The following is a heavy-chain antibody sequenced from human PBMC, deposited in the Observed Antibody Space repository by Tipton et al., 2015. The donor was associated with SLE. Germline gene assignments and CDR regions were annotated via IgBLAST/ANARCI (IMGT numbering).Heavy chain of an antibody. D-gene: IGHD4-17*01. V-gene: IGHV3-74*01. CDR1: GLSIRGHW. CDR3: ARDPHQADYGTDY. J-gene: IGHJ4*02. CDR2: MNSDGSST. Sequence: SLRLSCAAPGLSIRGHWMHWVRQAPGQGLVWVSCMNSDGSSTSYAESVKGRFTNSRDNAKNSLYLQMNSLRVEDTAIYYCARDPHQADYGTDYWGQGTLVTVSS.